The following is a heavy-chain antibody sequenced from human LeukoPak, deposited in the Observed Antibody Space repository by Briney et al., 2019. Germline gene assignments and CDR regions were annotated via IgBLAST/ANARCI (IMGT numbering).Heavy chain of an antibody. Sequence: GGSLRLSCAASGFTFSRYWMHWVRQAPGKGLVWVSRISPDGKTINYADSVKGGFTVSRVNAKNTLYLQMNSLRAEDTSVYYCERDLREKDYWGQGTLVTVSS. CDR1: GFTFSRYW. CDR2: ISPDGKTI. V-gene: IGHV3-74*01. D-gene: IGHD4-17*01. CDR3: ERDLREKDY. J-gene: IGHJ4*02.